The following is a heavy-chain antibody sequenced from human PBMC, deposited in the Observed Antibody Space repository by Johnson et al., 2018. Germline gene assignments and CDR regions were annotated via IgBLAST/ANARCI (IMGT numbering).Heavy chain of an antibody. V-gene: IGHV3-23*04. CDR1: GFTFSDYA. CDR2: ITGTGSST. Sequence: VQLVQSGGALVQPGGSLRLSCTASGFTFSDYAMGWVRQAPGKGLAWVSGITGTGSSTYSADSVKGRFHISRDNSKNTLYLQMDSLRGEDTAVYYCARYGRGGAYYYHFYMDVWGKGTTVTVSS. J-gene: IGHJ6*03. CDR3: ARYGRGGAYYYHFYMDV. D-gene: IGHD2-15*01.